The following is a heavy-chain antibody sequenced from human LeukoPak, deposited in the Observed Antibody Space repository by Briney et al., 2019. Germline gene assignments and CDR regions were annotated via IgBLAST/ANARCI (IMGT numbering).Heavy chain of an antibody. CDR2: ISGGDVST. J-gene: IGHJ4*02. CDR3: VRDGQGSTPLDY. V-gene: IGHV3-23*01. Sequence: GGSLRLSCAASGFTFNTYAMSWVRQAPGKGLEWVSSISGGDVSTSYADSVKGRFTISRDNAKNTLYLQMNSLRAEDTAVYFCVRDGQGSTPLDYWGQGTLVTVSS. D-gene: IGHD2-15*01. CDR1: GFTFNTYA.